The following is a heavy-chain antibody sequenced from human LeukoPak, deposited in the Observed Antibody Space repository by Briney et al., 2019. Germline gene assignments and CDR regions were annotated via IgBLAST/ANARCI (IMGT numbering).Heavy chain of an antibody. CDR2: ISSSSSYI. Sequence: GGSPRLSCAASGFTFSSYSMNWVRQAPGKGLEWASSISSSSSYIYYADSVKGRFTISRDNAKNSLYLQMNSLRAEDTAVYYCARALNTGSSSSGYWGQGTLVTVSS. V-gene: IGHV3-21*01. J-gene: IGHJ4*02. CDR3: ARALNTGSSSSGY. CDR1: GFTFSSYS. D-gene: IGHD6-6*01.